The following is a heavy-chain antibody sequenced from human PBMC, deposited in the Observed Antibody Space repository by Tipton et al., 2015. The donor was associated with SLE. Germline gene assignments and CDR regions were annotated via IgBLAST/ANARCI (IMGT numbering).Heavy chain of an antibody. J-gene: IGHJ6*02. D-gene: IGHD2-8*02. Sequence: TLSLTCTVSGGSISSTGYYWSWIRQPPGKGLEWIAYIHSSGRTNYNPSLKSRLTISLDTSKNQFSLNLTSVTAADTAVFYCARSPNKDCTGGVCFHGLDVWGQGTTVTVSS. V-gene: IGHV4-61*08. CDR1: GGSISSTGYY. CDR2: IHSSGRT. CDR3: ARSPNKDCTGGVCFHGLDV.